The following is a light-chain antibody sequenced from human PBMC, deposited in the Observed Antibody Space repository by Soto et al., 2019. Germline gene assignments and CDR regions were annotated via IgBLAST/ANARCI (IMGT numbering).Light chain of an antibody. J-gene: IGKJ1*01. CDR3: QQYADSHRT. CDR2: GVS. V-gene: IGKV3-20*01. Sequence: EIVLTQSPGTLSLSPGERATLSCRASQSVSSSSLAWYQQKPGQAPRLLLYGVSSRATGIPDRFSGSGSGTDFTLTISRLEPEDFALYYCQQYADSHRTFGQGTKVESK. CDR1: QSVSSSS.